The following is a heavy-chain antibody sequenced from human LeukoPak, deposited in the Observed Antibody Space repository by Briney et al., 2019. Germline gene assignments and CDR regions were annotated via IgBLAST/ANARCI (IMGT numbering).Heavy chain of an antibody. CDR3: ALDDYGDYSHFDY. CDR1: GYTFTSYD. CDR2: MNPNSGNT. J-gene: IGHJ4*02. V-gene: IGHV1-8*01. Sequence: ASVKVSCKASGYTFTSYDINWVRQATGQGLEWMGWMNPNSGNTGYAQKFQGRVTMTTDTSTSTAYMELRSLRSDDTAVYYCALDDYGDYSHFDYWGQGTLVTVSS. D-gene: IGHD4-17*01.